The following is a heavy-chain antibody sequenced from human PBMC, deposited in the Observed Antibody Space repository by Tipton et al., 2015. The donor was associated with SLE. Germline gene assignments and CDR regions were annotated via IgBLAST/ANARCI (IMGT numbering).Heavy chain of an antibody. CDR2: IYYSGST. CDR3: ARRDFWTGYFDY. CDR1: GGSIRNDY. J-gene: IGHJ4*02. V-gene: IGHV4-59*01. D-gene: IGHD3/OR15-3a*01. Sequence: TLSLTCTVSGGSIRNDYWSWIRQPPGKGLEWIGYIYYSGSTNYNPSLKSRITISVDTSKNQFSLKLTSVTAADTAVYYCARRDFWTGYFDYWGQGTLVTVSS.